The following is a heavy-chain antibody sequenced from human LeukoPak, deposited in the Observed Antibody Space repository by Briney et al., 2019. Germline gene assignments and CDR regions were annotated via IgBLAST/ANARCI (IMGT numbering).Heavy chain of an antibody. J-gene: IGHJ6*02. Sequence: GASVKVSCKASGYTFTSYAMHWVRQAPGQRLEWMGWINAGNGNTKYSQKFQGRVTITRDTSASTAYMELSSLRSEDTAVYYCARDLSGRDSSGYYSGYYYGMDVWGQGTTVTVSS. V-gene: IGHV1-3*01. CDR3: ARDLSGRDSSGYYSGYYYGMDV. CDR1: GYTFTSYA. D-gene: IGHD3-22*01. CDR2: INAGNGNT.